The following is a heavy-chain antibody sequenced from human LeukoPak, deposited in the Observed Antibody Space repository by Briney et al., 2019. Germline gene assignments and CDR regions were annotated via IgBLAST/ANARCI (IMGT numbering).Heavy chain of an antibody. Sequence: TSETLSLTCTVSGGSISSGSYYWSWIRQPAGKGLEWIGRIYTSGSTNYNPSLKSRVTISVDTSKNQFSLKLSSVTAADTAVYYCARHNPWDYGLKCDWFDPWGQGTLVTVSS. CDR2: IYTSGST. CDR3: ARHNPWDYGLKCDWFDP. V-gene: IGHV4-61*02. J-gene: IGHJ5*02. CDR1: GGSISSGSYY. D-gene: IGHD4-17*01.